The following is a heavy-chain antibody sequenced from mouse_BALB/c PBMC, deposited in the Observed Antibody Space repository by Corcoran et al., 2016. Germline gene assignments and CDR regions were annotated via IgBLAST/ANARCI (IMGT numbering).Heavy chain of an antibody. Sequence: EVQLQQSGAELVKPGASVKLSCTASGFNIKDTYMHWVKQRPEQGLEWIGRIDPANGNTKYDPKFQGKATITADTSSNTAYLQLSSLTSEDTAVYYCARKSDYGDWFAYWVQGTLVTVSA. CDR3: ARKSDYGDWFAY. J-gene: IGHJ3*01. CDR1: GFNIKDTY. V-gene: IGHV14-3*02. CDR2: IDPANGNT. D-gene: IGHD2-4*01.